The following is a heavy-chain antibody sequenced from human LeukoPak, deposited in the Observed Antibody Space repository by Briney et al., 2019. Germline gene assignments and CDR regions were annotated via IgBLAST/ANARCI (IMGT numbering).Heavy chain of an antibody. CDR3: ARDRDYRGVDP. Sequence: PSETLSLTCTVSGDSISSGGYYWNWIRQPPGKGLEWIGYISYSGGTYYNPSLKSRVTISVDTSKNQFSLKLSSVTAADTAVYYCARDRDYRGVDPWATEPWSPSPQ. CDR2: ISYSGGT. D-gene: IGHD4-11*01. CDR1: GDSISSGGYY. V-gene: IGHV4-30-4*01. J-gene: IGHJ5*02.